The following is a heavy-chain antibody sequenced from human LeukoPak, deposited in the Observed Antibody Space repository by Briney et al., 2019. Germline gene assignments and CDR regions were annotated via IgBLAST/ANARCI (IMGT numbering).Heavy chain of an antibody. CDR3: ARESSSWVYYYMDV. D-gene: IGHD6-13*01. V-gene: IGHV4-4*07. J-gene: IGHJ6*03. CDR1: GGSISIQY. Sequence: SETLSLPCTVSGGSISIQYWSCLRQPAGKGLEWLGRIYTSGSTNYNPSLKSRVTMSVDTSKNQFSLKLSSVTAADTAVYYCARESSSWVYYYMDVWGKGTTVTVSS. CDR2: IYTSGST.